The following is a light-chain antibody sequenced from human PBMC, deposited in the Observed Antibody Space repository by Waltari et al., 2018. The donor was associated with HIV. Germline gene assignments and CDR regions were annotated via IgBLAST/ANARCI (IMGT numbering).Light chain of an antibody. Sequence: SYVLTQPPSVSVAPGQTARIPCGGTNIGSKTVNWYQQKPGQAPLLVIYYDTDRPSGIPERISGSNFGNTATLTISRVEAGDEADYYCQVWDSSTDHVVFGGGTKLTVL. J-gene: IGLJ2*01. CDR2: YDT. CDR1: NIGSKT. V-gene: IGLV3-21*04. CDR3: QVWDSSTDHVV.